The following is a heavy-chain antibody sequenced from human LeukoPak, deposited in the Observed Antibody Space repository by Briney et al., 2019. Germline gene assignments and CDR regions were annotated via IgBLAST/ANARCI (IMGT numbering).Heavy chain of an antibody. Sequence: GESLKISCKGSGYSFTSYWIGWVRQMPGKGLEWVGIIYPGDSDIRYSPSFQGQVTISADKSISTAYLQWSSLKASDTAMYYCARIVIYSCGWYGGFDYWGQGTLVTVSS. V-gene: IGHV5-51*01. CDR1: GYSFTSYW. CDR3: ARIVIYSCGWYGGFDY. D-gene: IGHD6-19*01. J-gene: IGHJ4*02. CDR2: IYPGDSDI.